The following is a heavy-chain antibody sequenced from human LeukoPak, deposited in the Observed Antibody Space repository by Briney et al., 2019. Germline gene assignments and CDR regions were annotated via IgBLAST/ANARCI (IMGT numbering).Heavy chain of an antibody. J-gene: IGHJ4*02. CDR3: APLGGNSGYYGIPWSYFDY. D-gene: IGHD5-12*01. CDR1: GFTFSSYA. V-gene: IGHV3-23*01. Sequence: GGSLRLSCAASGFTFSSYAMSWVRQAPGKGLEWVSAISGSGGSTYYADSVKGRFTISRDNSKNTLYLQMNSLRAEDTAVYYCAPLGGNSGYYGIPWSYFDYWGQGTLVTVSS. CDR2: ISGSGGST.